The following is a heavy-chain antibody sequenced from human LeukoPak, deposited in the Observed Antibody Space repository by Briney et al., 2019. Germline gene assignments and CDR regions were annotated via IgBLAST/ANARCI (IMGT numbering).Heavy chain of an antibody. CDR3: ASGPFYDSSGYYAPHMDV. CDR1: GYSISSGYY. D-gene: IGHD3-22*01. V-gene: IGHV4-38-2*02. J-gene: IGHJ6*03. Sequence: PSETLSLTCTVSGYSISSGYYWGWIRQPPGKGLEWIGSIYHSGSTYYNPSLKSRVTISVDTSKNQFSLKLSSVTAADTAVYYCASGPFYDSSGYYAPHMDVWGKGTTVTISS. CDR2: IYHSGST.